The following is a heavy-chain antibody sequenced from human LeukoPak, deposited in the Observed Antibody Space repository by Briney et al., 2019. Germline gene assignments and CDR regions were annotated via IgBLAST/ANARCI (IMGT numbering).Heavy chain of an antibody. D-gene: IGHD3-22*01. CDR3: VRPYDSSGYQWSDAFDI. Sequence: PGGSLRLSCAASGFTFSSYWMQWVRQAPGKGLVWLSRIKGDGSDTNYADSVKGRFIISRDNAKNTLSLQMDSLRAEDTAIYYCVRPYDSSGYQWSDAFDIWGQGTMVTVSP. CDR2: IKGDGSDT. V-gene: IGHV3-74*01. CDR1: GFTFSSYW. J-gene: IGHJ3*02.